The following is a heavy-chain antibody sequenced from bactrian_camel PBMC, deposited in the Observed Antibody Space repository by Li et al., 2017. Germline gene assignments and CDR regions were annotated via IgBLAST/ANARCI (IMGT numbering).Heavy chain of an antibody. D-gene: IGHD1*01. J-gene: IGHJ4*01. Sequence: HVQLVESGGGSVQAGGSLRLSCTASESIISTYSMGWFRQAPGKEREGVAVLDREGMIRYDDSVKGRFTISEDKPNNTLYLRMNSLKPEDSAMYYCAAKQEEGVGCWSADYNDWGQGTQVTVS. CDR3: AAKQEEGVGCWSADYND. CDR1: ESIISTYS. V-gene: IGHV3S53*01. CDR2: LDREGMI.